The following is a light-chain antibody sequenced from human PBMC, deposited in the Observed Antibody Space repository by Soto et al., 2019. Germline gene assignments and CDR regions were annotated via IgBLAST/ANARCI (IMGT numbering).Light chain of an antibody. CDR2: DKS. CDR3: QHRSDWPT. Sequence: EIVLTQSPATLSLSPGERDTLSCKASQSIGSFLAWYQQKPGQAPRLLIYDKSNRATGIPARFSGSGSETDFTLTMRSLDPENSAVYYGQHRSDWPTFGQGTKVEIK. CDR1: QSIGSF. V-gene: IGKV3-11*01. J-gene: IGKJ2*01.